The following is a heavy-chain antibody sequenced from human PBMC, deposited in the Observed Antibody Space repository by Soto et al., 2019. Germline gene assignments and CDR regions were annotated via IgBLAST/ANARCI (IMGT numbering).Heavy chain of an antibody. CDR2: INSDGSST. D-gene: IGHD6-19*01. CDR3: ASGSEHYYYYGMDV. Sequence: GGSQRLTCAACGFSFRSYWMNRVSQAPGKGLVWVSRINSDGSSTSYAASVKGRFTISRDNAKNTLYLQMNSLRAEDTAVYYCASGSEHYYYYGMDVWGQGTTVTVSS. V-gene: IGHV3-74*01. J-gene: IGHJ6*02. CDR1: GFSFRSYW.